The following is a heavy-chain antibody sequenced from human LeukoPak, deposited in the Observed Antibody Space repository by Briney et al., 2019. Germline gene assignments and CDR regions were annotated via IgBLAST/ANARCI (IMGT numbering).Heavy chain of an antibody. V-gene: IGHV1-69*05. CDR3: ARSAFPTAMGIIH. Sequence: LGASVKVSCKASGYTFTGYYMHWVRQAPGQGLEWMGGIIPIFGTANYAQKFQGRVTITTDESTSTAYMELSSLRSEDTAVYYCARSAFPTAMGIIHWGQGTLVTVSS. CDR1: GYTFTGYY. D-gene: IGHD5-18*01. J-gene: IGHJ4*02. CDR2: IIPIFGTA.